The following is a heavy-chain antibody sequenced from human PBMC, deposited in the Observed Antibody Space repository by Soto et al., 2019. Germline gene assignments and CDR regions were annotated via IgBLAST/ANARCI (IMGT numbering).Heavy chain of an antibody. Sequence: QVQLVQSGAEVKKPGSSVKVSCKASGGTFSSYAISWVRQAPGQGLEWMGGIIPIFGTANYAPKFQGRVTINEDESTSTDYMELSSLRYEDTVVYYCAKRDYGDYYYYGMDVWGQGTTVTVSS. D-gene: IGHD4-17*01. CDR2: IIPIFGTA. J-gene: IGHJ6*02. CDR3: AKRDYGDYYYYGMDV. V-gene: IGHV1-69*12. CDR1: GGTFSSYA.